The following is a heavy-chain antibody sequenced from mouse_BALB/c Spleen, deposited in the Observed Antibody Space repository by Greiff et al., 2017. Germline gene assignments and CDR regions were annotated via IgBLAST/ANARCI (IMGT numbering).Heavy chain of an antibody. V-gene: IGHV4-1*02. J-gene: IGHJ3*01. CDR1: GFDFSRYW. Sequence: EVKLVESGGGLVQPGGSLKLSCAASGFDFSRYWMSWVRQAPGKGLEWIGEINPDSSTINYTPSLKDKFIISRDNAKNTLYLQMSKVRSEDTALYYCARYYGSRWFAYWGQGTLVTVSA. D-gene: IGHD1-1*01. CDR3: ARYYGSRWFAY. CDR2: INPDSSTI.